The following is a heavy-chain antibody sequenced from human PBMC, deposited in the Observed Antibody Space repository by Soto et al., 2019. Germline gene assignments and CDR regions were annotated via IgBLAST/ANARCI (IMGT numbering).Heavy chain of an antibody. V-gene: IGHV3-23*01. CDR1: GFTFSVYA. J-gene: IGHJ4*02. CDR2: ISGSGDST. Sequence: EVRLLESGGGLVQPGGSLRLSCAASGFTFSVYAMSWVRQAPGKGLEWVSGISGSGDSTHYADSVKGRFTVSRDNSKSRLYLRTNSLGAEDTAICSCAKALEGGFTYWGQGTLVTVSS. CDR3: AKALEGGFTY. D-gene: IGHD1-26*01.